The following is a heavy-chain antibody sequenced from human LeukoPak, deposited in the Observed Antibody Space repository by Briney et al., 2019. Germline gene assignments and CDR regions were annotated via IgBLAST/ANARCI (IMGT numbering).Heavy chain of an antibody. J-gene: IGHJ2*01. D-gene: IGHD1-26*01. CDR2: IYNSGST. V-gene: IGHV4-4*07. CDR3: AKQDGVVGATSGGFDI. CDR1: GGSLSGFY. Sequence: PSETLSLTCTVSGGSLSGFYWTWGRQPAGKGLEWIGRIYNSGSTNFNPSLRSRLTMSEDTSKNQLSLRLTSVTAADTAMYYCAKQDGVVGATSGGFDIWGRGILVTVSS.